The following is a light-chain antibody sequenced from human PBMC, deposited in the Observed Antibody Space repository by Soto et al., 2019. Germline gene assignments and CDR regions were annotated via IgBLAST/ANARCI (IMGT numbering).Light chain of an antibody. CDR3: SSYTSSSTLD. CDR2: EVT. V-gene: IGLV2-14*01. CDR1: SSDVGGYNY. Sequence: QSALTQPASVSGSPGQSITISCTGTSSDVGGYNYVSWYQHHPGKATKLIIYEVTYRPSGVSYRFSASKSGNTASLTISGLQAEDEADYYCSSYTSSSTLDFGTGTKVTVL. J-gene: IGLJ1*01.